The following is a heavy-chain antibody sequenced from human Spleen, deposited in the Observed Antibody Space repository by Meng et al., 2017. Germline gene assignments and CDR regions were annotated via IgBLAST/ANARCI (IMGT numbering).Heavy chain of an antibody. V-gene: IGHV1-18*01. CDR1: GYTFTGYG. Sequence: QVQLVQSGAEVKKPGASVKVSCKASGYTFTGYGVGWFRQAPGQGLEWMAWLGAHDGDTSHAPKFQGRVTVTADRPTATAYMELRNLRSDDTGVYYCAKGTPGRRYAEYWGQGTLVTVSS. CDR2: LGAHDGDT. J-gene: IGHJ4*02. CDR3: AKGTPGRRYAEY. D-gene: IGHD3-10*01.